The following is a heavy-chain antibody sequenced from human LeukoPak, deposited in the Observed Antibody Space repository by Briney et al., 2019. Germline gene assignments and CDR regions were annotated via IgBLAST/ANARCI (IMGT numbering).Heavy chain of an antibody. J-gene: IGHJ4*02. D-gene: IGHD1-26*01. V-gene: IGHV1-2*02. Sequence: GASVKVSCKASGYTFTGYFIHWVRQAPGQGLEWMGWISPNSGGTNYAQKFQGRVTMTRDTSISTAYMELSGLRSDDTAVYYCARDSYGALDYWGQGTLVTVSS. CDR2: ISPNSGGT. CDR1: GYTFTGYF. CDR3: ARDSYGALDY.